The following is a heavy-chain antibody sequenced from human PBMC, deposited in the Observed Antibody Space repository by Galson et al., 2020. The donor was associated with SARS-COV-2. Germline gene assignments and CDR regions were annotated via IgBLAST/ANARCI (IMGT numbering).Heavy chain of an antibody. CDR2: ISAYNGNT. V-gene: IGHV1-18*04. Sequence: ASVKVSCKASGYTFTSYGISWVRQAPGQGLEWMGWISAYNGNTNYAQKLQGRVTMTTDTSTSTAYMELRSLRSDDTAVYYCAIAKVVVLNSSRWYVAPDAFDIWGQVIMVPLSS. CDR1: GYTFTSYG. CDR3: AIAKVVVLNSSRWYVAPDAFDI. D-gene: IGHD6-13*01. J-gene: IGHJ3*02.